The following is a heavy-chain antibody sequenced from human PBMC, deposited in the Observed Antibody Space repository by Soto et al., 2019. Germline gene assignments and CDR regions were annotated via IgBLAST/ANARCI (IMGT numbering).Heavy chain of an antibody. V-gene: IGHV3-30*03. Sequence: HWVRQAPGKGLEWVAVISYDGSNKYYADSVKGRFTISRDNSKNTLYLQMNSLRAEDTAVYYCTDLWSSRYWGQETLVTVSS. D-gene: IGHD3-10*01. CDR3: TDLWSSRY. J-gene: IGHJ4*02. CDR2: ISYDGSNK.